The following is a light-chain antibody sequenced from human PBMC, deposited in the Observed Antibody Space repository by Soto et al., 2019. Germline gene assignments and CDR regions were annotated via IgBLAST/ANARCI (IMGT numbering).Light chain of an antibody. CDR3: VTWDDSLTAWV. CDR1: GSNIGSNY. CDR2: RNS. J-gene: IGLJ3*02. Sequence: QSVLTQPPSASGTPGQRATISCSGSGSNIGSNYVYWYQHLPGTAPKLLIYRNSQRPSGVPDRFSASKSGTSASLAFSGLRSEDEADYYCVTWDDSLTAWVFGGGTKLTVL. V-gene: IGLV1-47*01.